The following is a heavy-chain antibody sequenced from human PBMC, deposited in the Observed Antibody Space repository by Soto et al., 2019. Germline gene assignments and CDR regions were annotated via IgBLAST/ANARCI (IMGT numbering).Heavy chain of an antibody. D-gene: IGHD3-10*01. J-gene: IGHJ4*02. V-gene: IGHV1-8*01. CDR1: GYSFTSLD. CDR3: ERGVSAGVDY. Sequence: QVQLVQSGAEVREPGDSVKVSCKASGYSFTSLDINWVRQTAGQGLEWMGWMQPSTGRTGYAQKFQGRVTITRDTSINTADMELNTLTADDTAFYYGERGVSAGVDYWGQGTLVTVSS. CDR2: MQPSTGRT.